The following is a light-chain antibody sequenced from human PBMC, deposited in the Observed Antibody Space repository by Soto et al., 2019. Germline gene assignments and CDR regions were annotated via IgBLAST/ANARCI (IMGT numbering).Light chain of an antibody. V-gene: IGLV2-14*03. Sequence: QSVLTQPASVSGSPGQSITISCTGTNRDVGDYNHVSWYQQHPGKAPKVMIYDVSNRPSGVSDRFSGSKSGNTASLTISGLQGEDEADYYCSSYINSIIIFGGGTKLTVL. CDR2: DVS. J-gene: IGLJ2*01. CDR3: SSYINSIII. CDR1: NRDVGDYNH.